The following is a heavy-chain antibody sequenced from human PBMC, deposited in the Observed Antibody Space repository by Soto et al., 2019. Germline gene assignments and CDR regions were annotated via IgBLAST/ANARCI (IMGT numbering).Heavy chain of an antibody. J-gene: IGHJ4*02. D-gene: IGHD1-7*01. Sequence: QVQLVESGGGVVPPGRSLRLSCAASGFTFSGWGMHWVRQAPGKVLEWLAVTRYDGSNTYYADSVQGRFTISRDNSKNTLYLHMNSLRVEDTAVYYCAREGIGGTTARGYFAYWGQGILVTVYS. V-gene: IGHV3-33*01. CDR2: TRYDGSNT. CDR3: AREGIGGTTARGYFAY. CDR1: GFTFSGWG.